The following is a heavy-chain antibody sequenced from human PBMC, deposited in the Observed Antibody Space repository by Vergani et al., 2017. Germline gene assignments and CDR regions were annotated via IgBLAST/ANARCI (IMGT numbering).Heavy chain of an antibody. CDR3: ARAGYSSGWYYFDY. J-gene: IGHJ4*02. Sequence: EVQLLESGGRLVQPGGSLRLSCVASGFAFSRYAMSWVRQAPGKGLEWVSGLTASGSGISYADSVRGRFTISRDNSKNTLFLQMDSLRAEDTAVYYCARAGYSSGWYYFDYWGQGTLVTVSS. CDR2: LTASGSGI. D-gene: IGHD6-19*01. V-gene: IGHV3-23*01. CDR1: GFAFSRYA.